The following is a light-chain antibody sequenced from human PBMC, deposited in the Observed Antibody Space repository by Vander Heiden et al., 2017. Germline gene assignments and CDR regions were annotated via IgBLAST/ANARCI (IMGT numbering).Light chain of an antibody. CDR1: QSVSSN. CDR3: QQYNNWPPWT. CDR2: GAS. Sequence: EIVMTQSPATLSVSPGERATLSCRASQSVSSNLAWYQHKPGQAPRLLIYGASTRATCIPARFSGSGSGTEFTFTITSLQSEDFAVYYCQQYNNWPPWTFGQGTKVEIK. V-gene: IGKV3-15*01. J-gene: IGKJ1*01.